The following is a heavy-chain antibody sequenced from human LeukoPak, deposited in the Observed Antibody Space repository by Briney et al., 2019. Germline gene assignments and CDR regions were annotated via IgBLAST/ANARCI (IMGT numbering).Heavy chain of an antibody. CDR1: GFTFSSYA. CDR3: ARAAVLAKPGIAAAANPEYYFDY. CDR2: INHSGST. D-gene: IGHD6-13*01. Sequence: GSLRLSCAASGFTFSSYAMSWIRQPPGKGLEWIGEINHSGSTNYNPSLKSRVTISVDTSKNQFSLKLSSVTAADTAVYYCARAAVLAKPGIAAAANPEYYFDYWGQGTLVTVSS. V-gene: IGHV4-34*01. J-gene: IGHJ4*02.